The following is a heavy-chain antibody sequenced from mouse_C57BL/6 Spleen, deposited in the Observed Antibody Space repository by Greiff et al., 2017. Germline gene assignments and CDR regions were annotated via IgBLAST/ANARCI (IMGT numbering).Heavy chain of an antibody. CDR2: INPSTGGT. CDR1: GYSFTGYY. V-gene: IGHV1-42*01. J-gene: IGHJ3*01. CDR3: AIIYYGNYAQFAY. D-gene: IGHD2-1*01. Sequence: EVQLQQSGPELVKPGASVKLSCKASGYSFTGYYMYWVKQSPGRSLEWIGVINPSTGGTNYNQKFKTQATLTVDKTSSTAYMQLSSLTSEDSAAYYCAIIYYGNYAQFAYWGQGTLVTVSA.